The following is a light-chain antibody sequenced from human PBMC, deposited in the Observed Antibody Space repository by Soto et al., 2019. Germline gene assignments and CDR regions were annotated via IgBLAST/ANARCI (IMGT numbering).Light chain of an antibody. CDR1: QVISSY. V-gene: IGKV1-9*01. Sequence: DIQLTQSPSFLSASVGDRVTITCRASQVISSYFAWYQQKPGKAPNLLIYAASTLQSGVPSRFSGGASGTEFTLAISSLQPEDFATYYCQQVNTFGPGTKVEIK. J-gene: IGKJ3*01. CDR3: QQVNT. CDR2: AAS.